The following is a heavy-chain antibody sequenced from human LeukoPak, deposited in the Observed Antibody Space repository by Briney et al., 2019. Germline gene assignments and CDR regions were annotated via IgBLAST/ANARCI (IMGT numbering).Heavy chain of an antibody. CDR1: EFTFSNYW. Sequence: GGSLRLSCAASEFTFSNYWMTWVRQAPGKGLEWVANIKEDGSDKYYVDSVKGRFTISRDNAKNSLYLQMNNLRAEDTAVYYCARDVGYFRVDYWGQGTLVTVSS. CDR3: ARDVGYFRVDY. D-gene: IGHD5-18*01. V-gene: IGHV3-7*01. CDR2: IKEDGSDK. J-gene: IGHJ4*02.